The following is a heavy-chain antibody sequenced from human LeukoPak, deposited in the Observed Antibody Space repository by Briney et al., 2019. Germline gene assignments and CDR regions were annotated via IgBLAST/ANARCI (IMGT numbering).Heavy chain of an antibody. D-gene: IGHD3-22*01. V-gene: IGHV4-59*01. J-gene: IGHJ5*02. CDR2: IYYSGST. Sequence: PSETLSLTCTVSGGSISSYYWSWIRQPPGKGLEWIGYIYYSGSTNYNPSLKSRVTISVDTFKNQFSLKLSSVTAADTAVYYCARGIRYYYDSSGYYRTDRFDPWGQGTLVTVSS. CDR1: GGSISSYY. CDR3: ARGIRYYYDSSGYYRTDRFDP.